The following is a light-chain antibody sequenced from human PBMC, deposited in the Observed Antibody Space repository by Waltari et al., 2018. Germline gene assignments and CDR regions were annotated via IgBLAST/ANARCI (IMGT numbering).Light chain of an antibody. V-gene: IGKV3-15*01. CDR3: LQYNDWPPLFT. Sequence: EIEMTQSPALLSVSPGERVTLPCRSSQKIRNNSAWSQQKPGQAPTLLSYGPTPRASGIPGRFRGSGSGTESTLTIDGLQSEDFAVYYCLQYNDWPPLFTFGPGTKVEIK. J-gene: IGKJ3*01. CDR1: QKIRNN. CDR2: GPT.